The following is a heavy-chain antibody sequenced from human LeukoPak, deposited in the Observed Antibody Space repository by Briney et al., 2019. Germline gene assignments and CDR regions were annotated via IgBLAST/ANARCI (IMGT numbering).Heavy chain of an antibody. Sequence: GGSLRLSCAASGFTFNTYAVHWVRQAPGKGLEWVAVIWYDGSNKYYADSVKGRFTISRDNSKNTLYLQMNSLRAEDTAVYYCARGVITYYYDSSGLTFDYWGQGTLVTVSS. D-gene: IGHD3-22*01. V-gene: IGHV3-33*08. CDR2: IWYDGSNK. CDR3: ARGVITYYYDSSGLTFDY. J-gene: IGHJ4*02. CDR1: GFTFNTYA.